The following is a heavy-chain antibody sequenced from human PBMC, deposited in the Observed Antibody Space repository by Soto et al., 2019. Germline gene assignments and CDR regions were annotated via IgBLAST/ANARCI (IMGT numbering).Heavy chain of an antibody. CDR1: GGSISSSNW. V-gene: IGHV4-4*02. D-gene: IGHD1-26*01. Sequence: ASETLSLTCTASGGSISSSNWWSWVRQPPGRGLEWIGEIYHSGSTNYNPSLKSRVTISVDKSKNQFSLKLSSVTAADTAVYYCASGGIVGATTWFDPWGQGTLVTVSS. CDR2: IYHSGST. J-gene: IGHJ5*02. CDR3: ASGGIVGATTWFDP.